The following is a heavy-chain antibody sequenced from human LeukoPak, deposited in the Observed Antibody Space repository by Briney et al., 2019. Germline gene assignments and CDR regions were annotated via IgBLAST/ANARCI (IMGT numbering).Heavy chain of an antibody. J-gene: IGHJ3*02. CDR1: GGSISSSSYY. CDR2: IYYSGST. CDR3: ARWYYDFWSGYSSAKAFDI. D-gene: IGHD3-3*01. Sequence: RPSETLSLTCTVSGGSISSSSYYWGWIRQPPGKGLEWIGSIYYSGSTYYNPSLKSRVTISVDTSKNQFSLKLSSVTAADTAVYYCARWYYDFWSGYSSAKAFDIWGQGTMVTVSS. V-gene: IGHV4-39*01.